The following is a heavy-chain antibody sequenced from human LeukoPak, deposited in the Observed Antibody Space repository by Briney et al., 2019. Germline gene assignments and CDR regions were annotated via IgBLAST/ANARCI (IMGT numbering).Heavy chain of an antibody. Sequence: PSETLSLTCAVYGGSFGNYYWSWTRQVPGKRLEWIGEINHSGSTNYNPSLKRRVIVSLDTSKNQFSLKLTSVTAADTAVYYCARGGWELPEGYFDSWGQGTLVTVSS. D-gene: IGHD1-26*01. CDR2: INHSGST. CDR3: ARGGWELPEGYFDS. J-gene: IGHJ4*02. V-gene: IGHV4-34*01. CDR1: GGSFGNYY.